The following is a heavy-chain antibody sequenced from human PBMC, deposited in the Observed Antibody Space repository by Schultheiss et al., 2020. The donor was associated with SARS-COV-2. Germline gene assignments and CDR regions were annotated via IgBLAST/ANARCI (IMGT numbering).Heavy chain of an antibody. CDR3: AHRRLALGY. CDR1: GFSLSSSGVA. CDR2: IFWDDDQ. D-gene: IGHD3-3*02. J-gene: IGHJ4*02. Sequence: SGPTLVKPTQTLTLTCTFSGFSLSSSGVAVGWIRQPPGEALEWLALIFWDDDQRYSPSLKSRLTVTKDTSKNQVVLTMTNMDPVDTATYYCAHRRLALGYWGQGTLVTVSS. V-gene: IGHV2-5*02.